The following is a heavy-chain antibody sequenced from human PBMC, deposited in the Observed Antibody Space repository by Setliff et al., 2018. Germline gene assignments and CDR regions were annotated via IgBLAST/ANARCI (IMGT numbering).Heavy chain of an antibody. CDR1: GFTFSSYA. Sequence: GGSLRLSCATSGFTFSSYAMSWVRQAPGKGLEWVSAMXASXXXXXXXXXXKGRXXXSGDNSKNTLYLQMNSLRAEDTAVYFCAKSPVAYCSGAVCYPFDYWGQGTLVTVSS. D-gene: IGHD2-8*02. CDR3: AKSPVAYCSGAVCYPFDY. J-gene: IGHJ4*02. CDR2: MXASXXXX. V-gene: IGHV3-23*01.